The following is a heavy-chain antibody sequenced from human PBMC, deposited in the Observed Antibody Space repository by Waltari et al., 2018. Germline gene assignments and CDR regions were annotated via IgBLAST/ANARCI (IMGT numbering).Heavy chain of an antibody. D-gene: IGHD5-18*01. CDR2: IRSESNKDEA. CDR3: TTALRQHYDY. J-gene: IGHJ4*02. Sequence: QASGEGVWWVGGIRSESNKDEAGYAELVKGRFIIARDDSKNTAYLQIERLKTEDTAVYYGTTALRQHYDYWGLGVLVTV. V-gene: IGHV3-73*01.